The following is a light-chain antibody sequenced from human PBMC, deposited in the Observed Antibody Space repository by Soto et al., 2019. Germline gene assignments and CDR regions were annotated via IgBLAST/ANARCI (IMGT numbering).Light chain of an antibody. CDR3: QQRSSWIT. CDR2: DAS. Sequence: IVLTQSPVTLSLWPGETAILSCGASQSISSSLSWYQQRPGQAPRLLIYDASKRAPGIPTRFSGSGSGTDFTLTISSLEPEDFALYYCQQRSSWITFGQGTLLEIE. CDR1: QSISSS. J-gene: IGKJ5*01. V-gene: IGKV3-11*01.